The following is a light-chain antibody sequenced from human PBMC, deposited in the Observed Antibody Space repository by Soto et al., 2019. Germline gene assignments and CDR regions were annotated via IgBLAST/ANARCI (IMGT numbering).Light chain of an antibody. CDR2: TTS. CDR3: QQSYSFPFT. J-gene: IGKJ2*01. V-gene: IGKV1-39*01. CDR1: QTISNF. Sequence: DIQMTQSPSSLSASVGDRVTITCRASQTISNFLNWYQQKPGKAPKSLIHTTSTLQSGVPTRFSCSGSGTDFTLTISSLQPEDFASYFCQQSYSFPFTFGQGTKLEIK.